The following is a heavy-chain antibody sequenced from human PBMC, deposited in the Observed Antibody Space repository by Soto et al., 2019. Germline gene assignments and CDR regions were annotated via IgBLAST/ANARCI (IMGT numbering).Heavy chain of an antibody. Sequence: VASVKVSCKASGYTFTGYYMHWVRQAPGQGLEWMGWINPNSGGTNYAQKFQGRVTMTRDTSISTAYMELSRLRSDDTAVYYCARAIRYSSGWYFDYWGQGTLVTVSS. D-gene: IGHD6-19*01. CDR1: GYTFTGYY. CDR2: INPNSGGT. J-gene: IGHJ4*02. V-gene: IGHV1-2*02. CDR3: ARAIRYSSGWYFDY.